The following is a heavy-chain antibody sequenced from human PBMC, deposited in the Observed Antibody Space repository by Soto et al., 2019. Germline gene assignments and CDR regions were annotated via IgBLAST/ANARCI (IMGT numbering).Heavy chain of an antibody. D-gene: IGHD3-10*01. CDR2: ISGSVGST. V-gene: IGHV3-23*01. J-gene: IGHJ4*02. CDR1: GFTFSSYA. Sequence: GGSLRLSCAASGFTFSSYAMSWVRQAPGKGLEWVSAISGSVGSTYYADSVKGRFTISRDNSKNTLYLQMNSLRSEDTAVYYCATRPMVRGVIIDYWGQGTLVTVSS. CDR3: ATRPMVRGVIIDY.